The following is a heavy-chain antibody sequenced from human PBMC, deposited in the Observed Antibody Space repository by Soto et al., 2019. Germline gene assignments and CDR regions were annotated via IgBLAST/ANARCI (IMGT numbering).Heavy chain of an antibody. J-gene: IGHJ4*02. V-gene: IGHV4-59*01. D-gene: IGHD4-17*01. CDR3: ARDTVLTGMFDF. CDR2: VYYTGTT. Sequence: PSETLSLTCTVSGGSIDSYHWSWVRQPPGKGLEWIASVYYTGTTNYNPSLGSRVTISIDAPENQISLKLTSVTAAGTAFYYCARDTVLTGMFDFWGQGTLLTVSS. CDR1: GGSIDSYH.